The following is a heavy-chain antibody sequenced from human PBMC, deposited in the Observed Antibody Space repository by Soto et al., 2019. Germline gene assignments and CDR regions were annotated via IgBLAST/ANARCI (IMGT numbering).Heavy chain of an antibody. CDR1: GYSFTNFH. V-gene: IGHV1-46*01. CDR2: IDPSGGIT. J-gene: IGHJ4*02. Sequence: ASVKVSCKASGYSFTNFHIHWVRHAPGQGLEWMGMIDPSGGITRDAQRLQGRITMTRDASTSTVYMELRSLTSEDTAVYYCAKARMVRGADFDYWGQGTLVTVSS. CDR3: AKARMVRGADFDY. D-gene: IGHD3-10*01.